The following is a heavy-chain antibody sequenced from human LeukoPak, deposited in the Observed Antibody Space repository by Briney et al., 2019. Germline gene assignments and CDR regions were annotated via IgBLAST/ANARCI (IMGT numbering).Heavy chain of an antibody. D-gene: IGHD5-18*01. V-gene: IGHV4-59*01. CDR3: ARWVVDTGMVDNPPYRRGYYGMDV. CDR2: IYYSGST. J-gene: IGHJ6*02. CDR1: GGSISSYY. Sequence: SETLSLTCTVSGGSISSYYWSWIRQPPGKGLEWIGYIYYSGSTNYNPSLKSRVTISVDTSKNQFSLKLSSVTAADTAVYYCARWVVDTGMVDNPPYRRGYYGMDVWGQGTTVTVSS.